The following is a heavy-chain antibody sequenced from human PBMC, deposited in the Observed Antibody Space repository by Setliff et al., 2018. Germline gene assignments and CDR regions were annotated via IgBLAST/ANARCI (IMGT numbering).Heavy chain of an antibody. Sequence: GGSLRLSCAASGFTFSSYWMNWVRQAPGKGLEWVANIKQDGSVKNYEDSVKGRFTISRDNAKNTLYLQMNSLRAEDTAVYYCARAHSSTLSVHDYWGQGTLVTVSS. CDR3: ARAHSSTLSVHDY. V-gene: IGHV3-7*01. J-gene: IGHJ4*02. D-gene: IGHD2-2*01. CDR1: GFTFSSYW. CDR2: IKQDGSVK.